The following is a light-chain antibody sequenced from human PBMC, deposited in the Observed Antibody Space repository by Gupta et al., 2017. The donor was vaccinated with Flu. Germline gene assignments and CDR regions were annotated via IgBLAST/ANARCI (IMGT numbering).Light chain of an antibody. CDR2: GAS. CDR3: QHYGSSPYT. Sequence: ERATLSCRASQSVSSSYLAWYQQKPSQAPRLLIYGASSRATGIPDRFSGSGSGTDFTLTISRLEPEDFAMYYCQHYGSSPYTFGQGTKLEIK. J-gene: IGKJ2*01. V-gene: IGKV3-20*01. CDR1: QSVSSSY.